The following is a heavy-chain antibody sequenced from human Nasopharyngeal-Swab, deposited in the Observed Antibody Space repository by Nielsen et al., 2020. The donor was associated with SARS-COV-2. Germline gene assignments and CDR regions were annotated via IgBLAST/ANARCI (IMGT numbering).Heavy chain of an antibody. Sequence: GESLEISCAASGFTFSSYAMHWVRQAPGKGLEWVAVISYDGSNKYYADSVKGRFTISRDNSKNTLYLQMNSLRAEDTAVYYCARAHSGSYFGAFDIWGQGTMVTVSS. CDR2: ISYDGSNK. J-gene: IGHJ3*02. CDR3: ARAHSGSYFGAFDI. D-gene: IGHD1-26*01. V-gene: IGHV3-30*04. CDR1: GFTFSSYA.